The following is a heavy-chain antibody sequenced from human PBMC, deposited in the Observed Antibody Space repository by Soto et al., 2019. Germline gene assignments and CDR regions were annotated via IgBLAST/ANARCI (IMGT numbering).Heavy chain of an antibody. CDR1: GFTFSSYA. D-gene: IGHD3-22*01. CDR2: ISGSGGST. Sequence: GGSLRLSCAASGFTFSSYAMSWVRQAPGKGLEWVSAISGSGGSTYYADSVKGRFTISRDNSKNTLYLKMNSLRAEDTAVYYCAKDRVHYYDSSGYRFFYDYWGQGTLVTVSS. V-gene: IGHV3-23*01. CDR3: AKDRVHYYDSSGYRFFYDY. J-gene: IGHJ4*02.